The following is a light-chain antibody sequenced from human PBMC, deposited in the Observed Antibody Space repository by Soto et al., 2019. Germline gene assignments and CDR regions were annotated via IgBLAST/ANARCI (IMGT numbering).Light chain of an antibody. CDR1: QSISSW. CDR2: DAS. Sequence: DIQMTQSPSTLSACVGDRVTITCRARQSISSWLAWYQQKPGKAPKLLIYDASSLESRVPSRFSSSGSGTEFTLTISSLKPDDFATYYCQQYNSYPYTFGQGTKTEIK. CDR3: QQYNSYPYT. J-gene: IGKJ2*01. V-gene: IGKV1-5*01.